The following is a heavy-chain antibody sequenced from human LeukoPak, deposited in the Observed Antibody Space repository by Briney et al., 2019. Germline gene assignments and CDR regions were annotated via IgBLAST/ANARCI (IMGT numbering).Heavy chain of an antibody. Sequence: LGGSLRLSCEASGFTFSRYGMHWVRQAPGKGLEWVAFIQDDGRRTEYADSVKGRFTISRDNSKNKHYVQMNSLRPDDTALYYCAKRAESNSGPFDYWGQGTVVTVSS. D-gene: IGHD5-12*01. CDR3: AKRAESNSGPFDY. J-gene: IGHJ4*02. CDR1: GFTFSRYG. V-gene: IGHV3-30*02. CDR2: IQDDGRRT.